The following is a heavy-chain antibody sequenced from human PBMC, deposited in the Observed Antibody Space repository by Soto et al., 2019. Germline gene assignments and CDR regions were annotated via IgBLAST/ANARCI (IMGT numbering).Heavy chain of an antibody. Sequence: QVQLQESGPGLVKPSQTLSLTCTVSGGSISSGGYYWSWIRQHPGKGLEWIGYIYYSGRTYYNPYLYRRVTISVETSKNQFSLKLSSVTAADTAVYYCATYGSGTYKPTTFDYWGQGTLVTVSS. J-gene: IGHJ4*02. CDR3: ATYGSGTYKPTTFDY. V-gene: IGHV4-31*03. CDR1: GGSISSGGYY. CDR2: IYYSGRT. D-gene: IGHD3-10*01.